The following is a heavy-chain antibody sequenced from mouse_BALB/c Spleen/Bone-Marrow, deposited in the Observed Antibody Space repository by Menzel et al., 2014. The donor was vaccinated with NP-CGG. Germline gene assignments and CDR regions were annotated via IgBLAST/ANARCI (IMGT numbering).Heavy chain of an antibody. V-gene: IGHV2-2*02. CDR3: ARMREDYDGFAY. Sequence: VQLQQSGPGLVQPSQSLSISCTVSGFSLTNYGVHWVRQSPGQGLEWLGVIWSGERTDYNAAFISRLSISKDNSKSQAFFKMNSLQPNDTAIYYCARMREDYDGFAYWGQGTLVTVSA. J-gene: IGHJ3*01. CDR2: IWSGERT. CDR1: GFSLTNYG. D-gene: IGHD2-4*01.